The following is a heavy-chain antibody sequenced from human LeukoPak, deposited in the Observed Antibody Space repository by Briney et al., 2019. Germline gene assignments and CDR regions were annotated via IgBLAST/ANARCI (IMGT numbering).Heavy chain of an antibody. CDR2: ISYDGSNK. CDR1: GITFSSYA. CDR3: AKTGFQWGEYFYYMDV. Sequence: GGSLRLSCAGSGITFSSYAMHWVRQAPGKGLEWVAVISYDGSNKYYADSVKGRFTISRDNSKNTLYFQMNSLIYEDTAVYYCAKTGFQWGEYFYYMDVWGKGSTVTVSS. V-gene: IGHV3-30-3*02. J-gene: IGHJ6*03. D-gene: IGHD1-14*01.